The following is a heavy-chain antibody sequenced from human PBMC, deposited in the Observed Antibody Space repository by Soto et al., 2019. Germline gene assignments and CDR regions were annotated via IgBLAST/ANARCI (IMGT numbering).Heavy chain of an antibody. D-gene: IGHD2-8*01. J-gene: IGHJ6*02. CDR3: ARGDSTDCSNGVCSFFYNHDMDV. CDR2: INPKSGGT. CDR1: GYSFTDYH. Sequence: ASVKVSCKASGYSFTDYHIHWVRQAPGQGLEWLGRINPKSGGTSTAQKFQGWVTMTTDTSISTASMELTRLTSDGTAIYYCARGDSTDCSNGVCSFFYNHDMDVWGQGTTVTVSS. V-gene: IGHV1-2*04.